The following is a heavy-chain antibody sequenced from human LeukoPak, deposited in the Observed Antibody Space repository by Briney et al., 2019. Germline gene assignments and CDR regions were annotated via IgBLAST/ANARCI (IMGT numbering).Heavy chain of an antibody. CDR3: ARVGFTMIVL. V-gene: IGHV4-34*01. Sequence: SETLSLTCAVYGGSFSGYYWSWIRQPPGKGLEWIGEINHSGSTNYNPFLKSRVTISVDTSKNQFSLKLSSVTAADTAVYYCARVGFTMIVLWGQGTLVTVSS. CDR1: GGSFSGYY. CDR2: INHSGST. J-gene: IGHJ4*02. D-gene: IGHD3-22*01.